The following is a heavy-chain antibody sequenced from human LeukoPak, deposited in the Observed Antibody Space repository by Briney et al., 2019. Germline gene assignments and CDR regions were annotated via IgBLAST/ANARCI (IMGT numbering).Heavy chain of an antibody. J-gene: IGHJ4*02. Sequence: SVKVSCKASGYTFTSYYMHWVPQAPGQGLEWMGGIIPIFGTANYAQKFQGRVTITADESTSTAYMELSSLRSEDTAVYYCARDPPAAGHWGQGTLVTVSS. CDR1: GYTFTSYY. D-gene: IGHD6-13*01. V-gene: IGHV1-69*13. CDR2: IIPIFGTA. CDR3: ARDPPAAGH.